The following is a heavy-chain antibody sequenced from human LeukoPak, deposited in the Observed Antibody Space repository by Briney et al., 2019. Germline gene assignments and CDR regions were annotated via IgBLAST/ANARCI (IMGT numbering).Heavy chain of an antibody. D-gene: IGHD3-10*01. V-gene: IGHV3-30*03. CDR1: GFTFSPYG. J-gene: IGHJ4*02. Sequence: GGSLRLSCAASGFTFSPYGMHWVRQAPGKGLEWVAVISYDGSNKYYADSVKGRFTISRDNSKNTLYLQMNSLRAEDTAVYYCARSGATMVRGAQDYWGQGTLVTVSS. CDR2: ISYDGSNK. CDR3: ARSGATMVRGAQDY.